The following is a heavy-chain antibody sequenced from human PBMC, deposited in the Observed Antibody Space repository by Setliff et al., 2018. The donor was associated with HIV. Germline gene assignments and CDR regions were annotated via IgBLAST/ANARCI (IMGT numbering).Heavy chain of an antibody. J-gene: IGHJ4*02. CDR1: GDTFSTYA. Sequence: SVKVSCKASGDTFSTYALSWIRQAPGQGLEWMGSIIPIFGSANYARNLQGRVTITADKSTNTVSLDLSSLRSDDTAIYFCARHGGPTTITTGYYFDIWGQGTLVTVSS. CDR3: ARHGGPTTITTGYYFDI. D-gene: IGHD4-4*01. V-gene: IGHV1-69*06. CDR2: IIPIFGSA.